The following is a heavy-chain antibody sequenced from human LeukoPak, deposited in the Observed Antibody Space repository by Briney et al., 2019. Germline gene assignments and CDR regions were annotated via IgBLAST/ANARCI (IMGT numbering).Heavy chain of an antibody. J-gene: IGHJ5*02. CDR3: ASAVRYCSSTSCHFDP. Sequence: GESLKISCKGSGYSFTSHWIGWVRQMPGKGLEWMGIIYPGDSDTRYSPSFQGQVTISADKSISTAYLQWSSLKASDTAMYYCASAVRYCSSTSCHFDPWGQGTLVTVSS. CDR1: GYSFTSHW. V-gene: IGHV5-51*01. D-gene: IGHD2-2*01. CDR2: IYPGDSDT.